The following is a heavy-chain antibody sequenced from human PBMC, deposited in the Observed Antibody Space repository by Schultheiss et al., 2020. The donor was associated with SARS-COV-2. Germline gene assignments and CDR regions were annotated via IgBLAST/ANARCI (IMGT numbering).Heavy chain of an antibody. CDR2: IYSGGST. V-gene: IGHV3-53*01. J-gene: IGHJ4*02. CDR3: ARVGTIPSDY. CDR1: GFTVSSNY. D-gene: IGHD3-3*01. Sequence: GESLKISCAASGFTVSSNYMSWVRQAPGKGLEWVSVIYSGGSTYYADSVKGRFTISRDNSKNTLYLQMNSLRAEDTAVYYCARVGTIPSDYWGQGTLVTVSS.